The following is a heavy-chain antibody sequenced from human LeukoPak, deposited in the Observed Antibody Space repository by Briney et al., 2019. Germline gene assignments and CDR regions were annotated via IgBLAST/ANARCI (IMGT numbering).Heavy chain of an antibody. J-gene: IGHJ5*02. CDR2: ISSSSSYI. D-gene: IGHD1-26*01. CDR1: GFTFSSYS. CDR3: ARDSGRGSSNWFDP. V-gene: IGHV3-21*01. Sequence: GGSLRLSCAASGFTFSSYSMNWVRQAPGKGLEWVSSISSSSSYIYYADSVKGRFTISRDNAKNSLYLQMNSLRAEDTAVYYCARDSGRGSSNWFDPWGQGTLVTVSS.